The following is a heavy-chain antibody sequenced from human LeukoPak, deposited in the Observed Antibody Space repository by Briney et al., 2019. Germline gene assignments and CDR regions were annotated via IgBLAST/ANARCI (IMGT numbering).Heavy chain of an antibody. V-gene: IGHV1-3*01. J-gene: IGHJ4*02. CDR2: INAGNGNT. CDR1: GYTFTSYA. D-gene: IGHD6-19*01. Sequence: ASVKVSCKASGYTFTSYAMHWVRQAPGQRLEWMGWINAGNGNTKYSQKFQGRVTITRDTSASTAYMELSSPRSEDTAVYYCARAPGYSSGRLSWGQGTLVTVSS. CDR3: ARAPGYSSGRLS.